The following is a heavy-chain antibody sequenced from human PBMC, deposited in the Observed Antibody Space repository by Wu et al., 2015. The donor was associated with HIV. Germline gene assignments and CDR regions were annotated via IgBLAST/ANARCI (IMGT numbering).Heavy chain of an antibody. CDR1: GYTFTGYY. D-gene: IGHD6-13*01. CDR3: ARDGREAESGTLYPVYGMDV. Sequence: QVQLVQSGAEVKKPGASVKVSCKASGYTFTGYYMHWVRQAPGQGLEWMGWINPNSGGTDYAQKFQGRVTMTRDTSISTAYMELSRLKSDDTAVYYCARDGREAESGTLYPVYGMDVWGQGTTVTVTS. V-gene: IGHV1-2*02. J-gene: IGHJ6*02. CDR2: INPNSGGT.